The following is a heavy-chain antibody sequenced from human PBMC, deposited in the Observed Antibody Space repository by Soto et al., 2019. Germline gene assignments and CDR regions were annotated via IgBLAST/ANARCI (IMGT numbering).Heavy chain of an antibody. CDR3: TAGLVSSGGVDV. V-gene: IGHV3-15*07. D-gene: IGHD1-26*01. CDR1: GFTFSNAW. CDR2: IKHNGHGGST. Sequence: EVQLVESGGDLVKPGGSLTLSCAASGFTFSNAWMNWVRQAPGKGLEWVGRIKHNGHGGSTDYAAPVKGRFIIPRDASENPLLLQMNSLITEGTGVYYCTAGLVSSGGVDVWGQGTTVTVSS. J-gene: IGHJ6*02.